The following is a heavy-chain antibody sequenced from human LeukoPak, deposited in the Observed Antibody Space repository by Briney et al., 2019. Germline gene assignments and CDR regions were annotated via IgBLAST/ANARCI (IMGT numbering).Heavy chain of an antibody. D-gene: IGHD2-15*01. CDR2: ISTNNDDT. CDR3: ARCSGGSCYNILDY. Sequence: ASVKVSCKASGYSFTSNGISWVRQAPGQGLEWMGWISTNNDDTNYPQKLQDRVTMTTDTFTSTAYVELRNLSSDDTAVYYCARCSGGSCYNILDYWGQGTLVTVSS. CDR1: GYSFTSNG. V-gene: IGHV1-18*04. J-gene: IGHJ4*02.